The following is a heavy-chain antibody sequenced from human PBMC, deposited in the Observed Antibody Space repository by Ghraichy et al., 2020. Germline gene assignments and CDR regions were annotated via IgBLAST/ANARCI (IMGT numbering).Heavy chain of an antibody. CDR1: GGSISSSSYY. Sequence: SETLSLTCTVSGGSISSSSYYWGWIRQPPGKGLEWIGSIYYSGSTYYNPSLKSRVTISVDTSKNQFSLKLSSVTAADTAVYYCAREGELGWQGWFDPWGQGTLVTVSS. CDR2: IYYSGST. D-gene: IGHD7-27*01. V-gene: IGHV4-39*07. J-gene: IGHJ5*02. CDR3: AREGELGWQGWFDP.